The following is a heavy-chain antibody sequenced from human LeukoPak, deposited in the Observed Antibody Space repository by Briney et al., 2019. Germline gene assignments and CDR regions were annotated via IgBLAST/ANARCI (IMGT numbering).Heavy chain of an antibody. CDR1: GFTFSSYW. V-gene: IGHV3-7*03. D-gene: IGHD3-9*01. CDR2: INHNGNVN. CDR3: ARGFAYYDILTGSSQSGAFDI. Sequence: GGSLRLSCAASGFTFSSYWMNWARQAPGKGLEWVASINHNGNVNYYVDSVKGRFTISRDNAKNSLYLQMSNLRAEDTAVYYCARGFAYYDILTGSSQSGAFDIWGQGTMVTVSS. J-gene: IGHJ3*02.